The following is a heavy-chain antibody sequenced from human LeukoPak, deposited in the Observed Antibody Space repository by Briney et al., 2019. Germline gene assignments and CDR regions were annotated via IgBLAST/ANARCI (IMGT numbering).Heavy chain of an antibody. V-gene: IGHV3-30*18. CDR1: GFTFSSYG. CDR2: ISFDASNK. J-gene: IGHJ4*02. CDR3: AKKRERYFEREGLDY. D-gene: IGHD3-9*01. Sequence: GRSLRLSCAASGFTFSSYGMHWVRQAPGKGLEWVAVISFDASNKYYADSVKGRFTISRDNSQNTLYLQMNSLRAQDTAVYYCAKKRERYFEREGLDYWGQGTLVTVSS.